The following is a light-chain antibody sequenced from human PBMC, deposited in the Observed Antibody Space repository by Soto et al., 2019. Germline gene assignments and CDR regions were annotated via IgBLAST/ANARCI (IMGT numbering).Light chain of an antibody. CDR2: GAS. CDR1: RGISHY. CDR3: LQHNTYPLS. J-gene: IGKJ4*01. V-gene: IGKV1-17*03. Sequence: DIQMTQSPSAMSASVGDRVTITCRASRGISHYLAWFQQRPGKVPKRLIYGASPLESGVPSRFSGSGSGTEFTLTISSLQPEDFATYYCLQHNTYPLSFGGGTKVAMK.